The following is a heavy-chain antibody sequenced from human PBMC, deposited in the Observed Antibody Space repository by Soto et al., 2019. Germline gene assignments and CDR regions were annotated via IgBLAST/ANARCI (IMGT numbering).Heavy chain of an antibody. J-gene: IGHJ6*02. D-gene: IGHD3-3*01. V-gene: IGHV3-13*01. Sequence: PGGSLRLSCAASGFHLSAHDMHLVRQFKGKGLEWVSALGVAGNTFESASVKGRFTISRENAKNSMYLQMKSLRAGDTAVYFCASGEDFWSGSRYYNYDYDLDVWGQGTTVTVSS. CDR1: GFHLSAHD. CDR3: ASGEDFWSGSRYYNYDYDLDV. CDR2: LGVAGNT.